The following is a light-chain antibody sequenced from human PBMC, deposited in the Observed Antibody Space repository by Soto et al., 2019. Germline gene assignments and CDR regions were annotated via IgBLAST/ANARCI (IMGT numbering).Light chain of an antibody. Sequence: GARVTITCRASQGISSYLAWYQQKPGEAPKLLISTASTLQSGVPSRFSGSGSGTEFTLTISSLQPEDFATYYCQQLNSFPLTFGGGTKVEIK. J-gene: IGKJ4*01. CDR3: QQLNSFPLT. V-gene: IGKV1-9*01. CDR1: QGISSY. CDR2: TAS.